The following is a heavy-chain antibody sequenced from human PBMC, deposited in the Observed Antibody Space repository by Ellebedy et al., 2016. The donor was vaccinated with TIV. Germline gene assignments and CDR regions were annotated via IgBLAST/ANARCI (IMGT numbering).Heavy chain of an antibody. CDR3: ARGFCSNGLCYDVFDL. Sequence: AASVKVSCKASGDTFTNYAIYWLRQAPGQRPEWLGWIHGGNGNTRYSENFQDRVSLTRDTSASTVYMELSSLTSDDTAIFYCARGFCSNGLCYDVFDLWGQGTKVTVSS. CDR2: IHGGNGNT. V-gene: IGHV1-3*01. D-gene: IGHD2-8*01. CDR1: GDTFTNYA. J-gene: IGHJ3*01.